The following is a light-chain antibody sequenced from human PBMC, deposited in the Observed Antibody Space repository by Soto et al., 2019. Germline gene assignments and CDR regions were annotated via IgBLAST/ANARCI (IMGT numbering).Light chain of an antibody. CDR2: KAS. Sequence: IQVRQCPASLSTSVGDGVTITCRASQSISSYLNWYQQKPGKAPKLLIYKASSLESGVPSRFSGSGSGTEFTLTINSLQPDDFATYYCQQYKSYWTFGQGTKVDIK. CDR1: QSISSY. V-gene: IGKV1-5*03. J-gene: IGKJ1*01. CDR3: QQYKSYWT.